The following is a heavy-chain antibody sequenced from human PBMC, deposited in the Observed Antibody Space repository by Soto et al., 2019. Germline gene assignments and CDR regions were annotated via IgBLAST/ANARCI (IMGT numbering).Heavy chain of an antibody. V-gene: IGHV3-7*01. J-gene: IGHJ1*01. D-gene: IGHD3-16*01. Sequence: GGSLGLSCAASGFIFNSYWMSWVRQAPGKGLEWVANTKQDGSEKYYADSVKGRFTISRDNAKNTLYLQMNSLRAEDTAVYYCARPDLGTDKTIQHWGQGTLVTVSS. CDR3: ARPDLGTDKTIQH. CDR2: TKQDGSEK. CDR1: GFIFNSYW.